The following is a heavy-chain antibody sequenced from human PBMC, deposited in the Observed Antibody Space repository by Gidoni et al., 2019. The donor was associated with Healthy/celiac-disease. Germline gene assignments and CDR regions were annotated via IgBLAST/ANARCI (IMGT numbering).Heavy chain of an antibody. Sequence: DVQLVASGGGLVQPGRSLSLSCAASGFTFDGYAMQWVRQAPGKGLEWVAGISWNSGNRGYADSVKGRFTISRDNAKNSLYLQMNSLRAEDTALYYCAKDVDSRGLNWYFDLWGRGTLVTVSS. V-gene: IGHV3-9*01. CDR2: ISWNSGNR. J-gene: IGHJ2*01. CDR3: AKDVDSRGLNWYFDL. D-gene: IGHD3-22*01. CDR1: GFTFDGYA.